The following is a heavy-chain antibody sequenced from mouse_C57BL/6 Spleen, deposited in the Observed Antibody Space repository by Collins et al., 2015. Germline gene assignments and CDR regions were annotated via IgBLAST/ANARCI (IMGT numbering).Heavy chain of an antibody. D-gene: IGHD1-1*01. CDR1: GYAFSSSW. CDR3: ARWNYYGTSFDY. J-gene: IGHJ2*01. CDR2: IYPGDGDT. Sequence: LVKPGASVKTSCKASGYAFSSSWMNWVKQRPGKGLEWIGRIYPGDGDTNYNGKFKGKATLTADKSSSTAYMQLSSLTSEDSAVYFCARWNYYGTSFDYWGQGTTLTVSS. V-gene: IGHV1-82*01.